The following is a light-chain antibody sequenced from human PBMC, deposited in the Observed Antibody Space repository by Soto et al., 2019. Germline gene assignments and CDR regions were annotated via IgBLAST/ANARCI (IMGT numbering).Light chain of an antibody. V-gene: IGKV3-15*01. CDR1: QSVSTN. J-gene: IGKJ2*01. Sequence: EIVMTQSPATLSVSPGERATLSCRASQSVSTNLAWYPQKPGQAHRLLIYGASTRATGIPARFSGSGSGREFTLTISSLQPKDFAVQYYQQYNNLPRYTFGQGTKVEIK. CDR3: QQYNNLPRYT. CDR2: GAS.